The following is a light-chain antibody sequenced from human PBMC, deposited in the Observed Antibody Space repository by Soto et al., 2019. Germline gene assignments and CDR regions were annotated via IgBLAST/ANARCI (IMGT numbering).Light chain of an antibody. CDR2: GAS. V-gene: IGKV1-39*01. CDR1: QSVTTY. CDR3: QQSYSTPQT. Sequence: DIQMTQSPSSVSASVGDRVTIACRASQSVTTYLNWYQQKPGKAPKLLIYGASSLQSGVPSRFSGSGSGTDFTLTISSLQPEDFATYYCQQSYSTPQTFGQGTKVDIK. J-gene: IGKJ1*01.